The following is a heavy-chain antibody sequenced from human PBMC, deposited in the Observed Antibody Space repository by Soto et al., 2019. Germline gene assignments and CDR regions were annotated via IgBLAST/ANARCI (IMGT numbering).Heavy chain of an antibody. Sequence: QVQLVESGGGVVHPGRSLRLSCAASGFSFSNCGMHWVRQAPGKGLEWVAAISSDGSDKYYSESVKGRFTISRDNSKNTLFLQMNSLRVEDTAVYYCVKGSEVARQELDYWGQGTLVTVSS. CDR1: GFSFSNCG. D-gene: IGHD2-15*01. CDR3: VKGSEVARQELDY. V-gene: IGHV3-30*18. CDR2: ISSDGSDK. J-gene: IGHJ4*02.